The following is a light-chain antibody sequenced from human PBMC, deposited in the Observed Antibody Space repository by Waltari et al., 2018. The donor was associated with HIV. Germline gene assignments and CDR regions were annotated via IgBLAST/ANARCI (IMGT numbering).Light chain of an antibody. J-gene: IGKJ3*01. CDR2: DAS. CDR1: QDISSY. V-gene: IGKV1-33*01. Sequence: DIQMTQSPSSLSASVGDRVTITCQASQDISSYLNWYQQKPGKAPKLLIYDASDLETGVPSRFSGSGSGTHLTFTISSLQPADIATYYCQQDDNVPVTFGPGTKVEIK. CDR3: QQDDNVPVT.